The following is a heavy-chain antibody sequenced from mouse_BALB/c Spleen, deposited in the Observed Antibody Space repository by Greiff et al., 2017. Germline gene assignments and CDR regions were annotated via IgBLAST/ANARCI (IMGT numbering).Heavy chain of an antibody. CDR3: ARKTTASYAMDY. CDR2: IYPGDGDT. CDR1: GYTFTSYW. V-gene: IGHV1-87*01. J-gene: IGHJ4*01. D-gene: IGHD1-2*01. Sequence: QVQLQQSGAELARPGASVKLSCKASGYTFTSYWMQWVKQRPGQGLEWIGAIYPGDGDTRYTQKFKGKATLTADKSSSTAYMQLSSLASEDSAVYYCARKTTASYAMDYWGQGTSVTVSS.